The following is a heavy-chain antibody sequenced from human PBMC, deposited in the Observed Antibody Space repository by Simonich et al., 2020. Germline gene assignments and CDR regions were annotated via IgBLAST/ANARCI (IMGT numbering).Heavy chain of an antibody. CDR2: ISGSGGST. CDR3: AKDLGERITMIVVVIDAFDI. Sequence: GGGLVQPGGSLRLSCAASGFTFSSYAMSWVRQAPGKGLELVSAISGSGGSTYYADSGKGRFTITRDNSKNTLYLQMNSQRAEDTAVYYCAKDLGERITMIVVVIDAFDIWGQGTMVTVSS. CDR1: GFTFSSYA. J-gene: IGHJ3*02. V-gene: IGHV3-23*01. D-gene: IGHD3-22*01.